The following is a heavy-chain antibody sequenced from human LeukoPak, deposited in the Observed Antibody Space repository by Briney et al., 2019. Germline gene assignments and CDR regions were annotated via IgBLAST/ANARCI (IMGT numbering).Heavy chain of an antibody. CDR2: IIPIFGTA. D-gene: IGHD2-15*01. Sequence: SSVKVSFKASGGTFISYAISWVRQAPGQGREWMGGIIPIFGTANYAQKFQGRVTITADESTSTAYMELSSLRSEDTAVYYCARDELGLGYCSGGSCYGMDVWGKGTTVSVSS. V-gene: IGHV1-69*13. CDR3: ARDELGLGYCSGGSCYGMDV. J-gene: IGHJ6*04. CDR1: GGTFISYA.